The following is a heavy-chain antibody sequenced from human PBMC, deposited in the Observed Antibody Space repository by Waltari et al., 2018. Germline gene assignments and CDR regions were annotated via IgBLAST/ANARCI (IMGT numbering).Heavy chain of an antibody. CDR2: ISSSGTTR. D-gene: IGHD1-26*01. Sequence: EVQLVESGGGLIQPGGSLRLSCVASGFTFNGYEMNWVRQAPGKGLEWVSYISSSGTTRSYAESVKGRFTISRDNAKNSLWLQMNSLRVEDTAVYYCAGSGSNRDYWGRGTLITVSS. CDR3: AGSGSNRDY. CDR1: GFTFNGYE. J-gene: IGHJ4*02. V-gene: IGHV3-48*03.